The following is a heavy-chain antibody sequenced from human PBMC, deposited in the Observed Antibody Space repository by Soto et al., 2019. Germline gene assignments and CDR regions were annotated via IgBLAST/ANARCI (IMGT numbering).Heavy chain of an antibody. CDR1: GFSFGDSA. V-gene: IGHV1-58*01. D-gene: IGHD1-1*01. Sequence: ELVQSGPEAREPGTSVKVSCRASGFSFGDSAVQWVRQGRGQRLEWIGWIVVVNGNTNYAQKFEGRVTLTRDAATTTSDRELTTMSSADTAVYFCAVTDRPVSPLTEPTENGMDVWGQGTTGTVSS. J-gene: IGHJ6*02. CDR3: AVTDRPVSPLTEPTENGMDV. CDR2: IVVVNGNT.